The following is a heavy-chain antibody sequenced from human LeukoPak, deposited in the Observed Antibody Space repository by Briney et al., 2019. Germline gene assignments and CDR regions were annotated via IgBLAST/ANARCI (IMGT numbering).Heavy chain of an antibody. D-gene: IGHD3-10*01. CDR2: IYTSGST. V-gene: IGHV4-61*02. J-gene: IGHJ4*02. CDR3: ARGSDYYGSGGYSPSYYFDY. Sequence: SETLSLTCTVSGGSISSGSYYWSWIRQPAGKGLEWIGRIYTSGSTNYNPSLKSRVTISVDTSKNQFSLKLSSVTAADTAVYYCARGSDYYGSGGYSPSYYFDYWGQGTLVTVSS. CDR1: GGSISSGSYY.